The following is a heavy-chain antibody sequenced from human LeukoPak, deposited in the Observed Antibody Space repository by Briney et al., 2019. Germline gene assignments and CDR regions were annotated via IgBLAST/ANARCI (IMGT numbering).Heavy chain of an antibody. Sequence: GWSLRLSCAASGFTFSSYSMNWVRQAPGKGLEWVSSISSSSSYIYYADSVKGRFTISRDNAKNSLYLQMNSLRAEDTAVYYCARVQKLRYFDWLKENYGMDVWGQGTTVTVSS. CDR2: ISSSSSYI. V-gene: IGHV3-21*01. J-gene: IGHJ6*02. D-gene: IGHD3-9*01. CDR3: ARVQKLRYFDWLKENYGMDV. CDR1: GFTFSSYS.